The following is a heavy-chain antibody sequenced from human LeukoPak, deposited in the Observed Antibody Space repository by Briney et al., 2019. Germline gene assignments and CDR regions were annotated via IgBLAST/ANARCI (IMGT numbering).Heavy chain of an antibody. J-gene: IGHJ4*02. D-gene: IGHD2-15*01. CDR3: ARGRAVDQ. V-gene: IGHV3-7*05. Sequence: GGSLRLSCAASGFTFTNNWMTWVRQAPGKGLEWVANIKQEGSEIYYLDSVKGRFTISRDNAKQSVFLQMNSLRVEDTAMYYCARGRAVDQWGQGNLVTVSS. CDR2: IKQEGSEI. CDR1: GFTFTNNW.